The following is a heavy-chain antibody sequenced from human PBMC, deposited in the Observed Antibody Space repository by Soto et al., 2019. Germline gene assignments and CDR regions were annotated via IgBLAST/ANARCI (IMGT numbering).Heavy chain of an antibody. CDR2: IYISGST. J-gene: IGHJ6*02. D-gene: IGHD2-15*01. Sequence: QVQLQESGPGLVKPSETLSLTCTVSGDSISSYYWSWIRQPAGKGLEWIGRIYISGSTDYNPSLKSRVSMSVDRSKNQFSLKLTSVTAADTAVYYCVRDCSAGGCYSDYGMDVWGQGTTVTVSS. CDR3: VRDCSAGGCYSDYGMDV. V-gene: IGHV4-4*07. CDR1: GDSISSYY.